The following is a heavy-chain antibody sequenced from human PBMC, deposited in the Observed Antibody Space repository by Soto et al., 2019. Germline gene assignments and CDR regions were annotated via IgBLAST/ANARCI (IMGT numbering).Heavy chain of an antibody. D-gene: IGHD3-10*01. Sequence: QVQLQQWGAGLLKPSETLSLTCAVYGGSFSGYYWSWIRQPPGKGLEWIGEINHSGSTNYNPSLKSRVTISVDTSKNQFSLKLSSVTAADTAVYYCARVGRIWFGEYRPRGYFDYWGQGTLVTVSS. J-gene: IGHJ4*02. CDR1: GGSFSGYY. CDR2: INHSGST. CDR3: ARVGRIWFGEYRPRGYFDY. V-gene: IGHV4-34*01.